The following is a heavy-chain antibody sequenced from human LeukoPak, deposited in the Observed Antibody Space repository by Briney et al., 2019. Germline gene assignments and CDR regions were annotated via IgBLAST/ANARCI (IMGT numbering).Heavy chain of an antibody. Sequence: GGSLRLSCAASGNYWMHWVRQVPGKGLVWVSHINSDGSWTSYADSMKGRFTISKDNAKNTVYLQMNSLRAEDTAVYYCVSFYETYWGRGTLVTVSS. V-gene: IGHV3-74*01. J-gene: IGHJ4*02. D-gene: IGHD2/OR15-2a*01. CDR2: INSDGSWT. CDR3: VSFYETY. CDR1: GNYW.